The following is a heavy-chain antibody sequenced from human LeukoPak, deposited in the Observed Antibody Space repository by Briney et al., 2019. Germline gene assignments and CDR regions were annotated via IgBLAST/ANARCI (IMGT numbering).Heavy chain of an antibody. CDR1: GASISSYY. D-gene: IGHD1-1*01. Sequence: KPSETLSLTCTVSGASISSYYWSWVRQSARKGPEWVGRINTSGSTNYNPSLKSRVTMSLDTSKNQFSLKLRSVTAADTAVYYCARAEKQLALDAFDIWGQGTMVTVSS. CDR3: ARAEKQLALDAFDI. J-gene: IGHJ3*02. V-gene: IGHV4-4*07. CDR2: INTSGST.